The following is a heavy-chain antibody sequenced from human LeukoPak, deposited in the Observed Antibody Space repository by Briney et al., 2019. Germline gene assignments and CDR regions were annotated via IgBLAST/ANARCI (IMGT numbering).Heavy chain of an antibody. D-gene: IGHD1-26*01. V-gene: IGHV1-46*01. CDR3: ARRGATVWFDP. CDR1: GYTFTSYY. Sequence: ASVKVSCKASGYTFTSYYMHWVRQAPGQGLEWMGIINPSGGSTSYAQKFQGRVTMTRDTSTSTVYMELSSLRSEDMAVYYCARRGATVWFDPWGQGTLVTVSS. J-gene: IGHJ5*02. CDR2: INPSGGST.